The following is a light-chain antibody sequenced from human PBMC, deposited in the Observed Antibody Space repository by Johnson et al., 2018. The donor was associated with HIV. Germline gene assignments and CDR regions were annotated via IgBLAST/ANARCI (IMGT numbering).Light chain of an antibody. Sequence: QSVLTQPPSVSAAPGQKVTISCSGSSSNIGNNYVSWYQQLPGTAPKLLIYENNKRPSEIPDRFSGSKSGTSATLGITGLQTGDEADYYCGTWDSSLSARYVFGTGTKVTVL. J-gene: IGLJ1*01. CDR2: ENN. V-gene: IGLV1-51*02. CDR3: GTWDSSLSARYV. CDR1: SSNIGNNY.